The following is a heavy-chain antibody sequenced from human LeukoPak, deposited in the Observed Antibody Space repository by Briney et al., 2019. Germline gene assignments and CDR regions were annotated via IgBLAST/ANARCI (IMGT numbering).Heavy chain of an antibody. CDR1: GFTFGSYG. J-gene: IGHJ4*02. D-gene: IGHD6-6*01. Sequence: GGSLRLSCAASGFTFGSYGMHWVRQAPGKGLEWVAVIWYDGSNKYYADSVKGRFTISRDNSKNTLYLQMNSLRAEDTAVYYCARQTYSSSSLGPSDYWGQGTLVTVSS. V-gene: IGHV3-33*01. CDR2: IWYDGSNK. CDR3: ARQTYSSSSLGPSDY.